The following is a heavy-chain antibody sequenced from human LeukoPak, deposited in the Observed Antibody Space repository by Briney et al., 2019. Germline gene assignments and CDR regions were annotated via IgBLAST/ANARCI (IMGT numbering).Heavy chain of an antibody. Sequence: PSETLSLTCAVYGGSFSGYYWSWIRQPPGKGLEWIGEINHSGSTNYNPSLKSRVTISVDTSKNQFSLKLSPVTAADTAVYYCARTVYYDFWSGPPVRGVYFDYWGQGTLVTVSS. D-gene: IGHD3-3*01. CDR1: GGSFSGYY. V-gene: IGHV4-34*01. CDR3: ARTVYYDFWSGPPVRGVYFDY. CDR2: INHSGST. J-gene: IGHJ4*02.